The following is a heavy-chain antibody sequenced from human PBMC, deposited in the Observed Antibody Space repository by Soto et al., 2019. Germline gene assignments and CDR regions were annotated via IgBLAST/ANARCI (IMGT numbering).Heavy chain of an antibody. J-gene: IGHJ4*02. CDR1: GFTFSSYS. CDR3: ARDTTDSSGYYFDPFDY. CDR2: ISSSSYI. Sequence: GGSLRLSCAASGFTFSSYSMNWVRQAPGKGLEWVSSISSSSYIYYADSVKGRFTISRDNAKNSLYLQMNSLRAEDTAVYYCARDTTDSSGYYFDPFDYWGQGTLVTVSS. V-gene: IGHV3-21*01. D-gene: IGHD3-22*01.